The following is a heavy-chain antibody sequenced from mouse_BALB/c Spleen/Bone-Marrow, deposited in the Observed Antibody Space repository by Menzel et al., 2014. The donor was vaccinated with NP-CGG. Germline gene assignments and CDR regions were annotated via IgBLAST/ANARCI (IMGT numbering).Heavy chain of an antibody. CDR3: ARHGDYYGSSLYAY. CDR1: EYEFPSHD. V-gene: IGHV5-2*01. Sequence: EVMLVESGGGLVQSGESLKLSCESNEYEFPSHDMSWVRKTPEKRLELVAAINSDGGSTYYPDTMERRFIISRDNSKKTLYLQMSSLRSEDTAFYYCARHGDYYGSSLYAYWGQGTLVTVSA. J-gene: IGHJ3*01. D-gene: IGHD1-1*01. CDR2: INSDGGST.